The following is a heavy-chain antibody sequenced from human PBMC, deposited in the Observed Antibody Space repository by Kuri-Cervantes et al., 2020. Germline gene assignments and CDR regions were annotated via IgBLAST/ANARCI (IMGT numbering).Heavy chain of an antibody. CDR3: ARGRRWSDTFDI. CDR2: IYYSGTT. D-gene: IGHD2-15*01. Sequence: SETLSLTCNVSGGSIRSSSYYWSWIRQPPGKGLEWIGSIYYSGTTYYNSSFKSRVTISVDTSKNQFSLKLSSVTAADTAVYYCARGRRWSDTFDIWGQGTMVTVSS. CDR1: GGSIRSSSYY. J-gene: IGHJ3*02. V-gene: IGHV4-39*01.